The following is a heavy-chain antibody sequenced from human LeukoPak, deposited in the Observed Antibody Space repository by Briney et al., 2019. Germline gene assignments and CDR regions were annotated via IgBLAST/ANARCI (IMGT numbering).Heavy chain of an antibody. V-gene: IGHV1-69*06. CDR1: GGTFSSYA. CDR3: ASRGYSDSVGYGMDV. Sequence: SVKVSCKASGGTFSSYAIIWLRQAPGQGLEWRGGIIPIFGTANYAQKFQGRVTITADKSTSTAYMEPSSLRSEDTAVYYCASRGYSDSVGYGMDVWGKGTTVTVSS. CDR2: IIPIFGTA. D-gene: IGHD5-12*01. J-gene: IGHJ6*04.